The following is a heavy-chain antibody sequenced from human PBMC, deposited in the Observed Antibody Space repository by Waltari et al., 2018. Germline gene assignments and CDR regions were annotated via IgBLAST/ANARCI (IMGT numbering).Heavy chain of an antibody. J-gene: IGHJ4*02. CDR2: ISSNGRTI. CDR3: AREGYTSGTLGDFDH. CDR1: GFPFRHSA. V-gene: IGHV3-30*01. D-gene: IGHD3-10*01. Sequence: QVQLVEAGGGVVQPGMSLRLSWAASGFPFRHSAMNWIRQAPGKGLEWVAVISSNGRTIFYADSIKGRFSISRENSKNTLYLQMNSLRPEDAAVYFCAREGYTSGTLGDFDHWGQGTLVTVSS.